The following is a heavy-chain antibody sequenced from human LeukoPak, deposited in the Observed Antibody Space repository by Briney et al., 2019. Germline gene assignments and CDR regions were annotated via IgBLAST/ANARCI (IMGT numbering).Heavy chain of an antibody. CDR2: INHSGST. V-gene: IGHV4-34*01. CDR1: GGSFSGYY. Sequence: SETLSLTCAVYGGSFSGYYWSWIRQPPGKGLEWIGEINHSGSTNYNPSLKSGVTISVDKSKKQISLKLSSVTAADTAVYYCARLRGTIFGVVIIQGFDYWGQGTLVTVSS. CDR3: ARLRGTIFGVVIIQGFDY. J-gene: IGHJ4*02. D-gene: IGHD3-3*01.